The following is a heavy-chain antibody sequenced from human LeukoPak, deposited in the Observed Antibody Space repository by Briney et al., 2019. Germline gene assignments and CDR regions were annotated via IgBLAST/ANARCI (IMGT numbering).Heavy chain of an antibody. CDR1: GDSISSYY. CDR2: IFYSGST. CDR3: TRRRGGAAGNGHEFDI. V-gene: IGHV4-59*08. Sequence: KPSETLSLTCTVSGDSISSYYWTWIRQPPGKGLEWIGYIFYSGSTNYSPSLKSRVSMSVDTSKNQFSLNLSSVTAADTAVYYCTRRRGGAAGNGHEFDIWGQGTMVTVSS. D-gene: IGHD2-15*01. J-gene: IGHJ3*02.